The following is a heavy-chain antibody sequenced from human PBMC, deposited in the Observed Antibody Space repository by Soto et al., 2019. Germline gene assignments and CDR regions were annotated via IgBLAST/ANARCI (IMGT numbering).Heavy chain of an antibody. CDR1: GGSVSSDYW. D-gene: IGHD1-26*01. V-gene: IGHV4-4*02. CDR3: ARDRPSYGRNFDY. Sequence: QVQLQESGPGVVKPSGTLSLTFAVSGGSVSSDYWWRWVRLPPGKGLEWIGEIYHSGRTNYNPSLTSRVTISLDKSKNQLSLILTSVTAADTAVYYCARDRPSYGRNFDYWGQGTLVTVSS. CDR2: IYHSGRT. J-gene: IGHJ4*02.